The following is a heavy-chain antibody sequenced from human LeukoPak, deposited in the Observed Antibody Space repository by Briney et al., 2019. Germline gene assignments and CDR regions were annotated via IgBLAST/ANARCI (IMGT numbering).Heavy chain of an antibody. D-gene: IGHD3-3*01. Sequence: ASVKVSCKASGYTFTSYYMHWVRQAPGQGLEWMGIINPSGGGTSYAQKFQGRVTMTRDTSTSTVYMELSSLRSEDTAVYYCARARRFGVVINYFDYWGQGTLVTVSS. CDR3: ARARRFGVVINYFDY. CDR2: INPSGGGT. V-gene: IGHV1-46*01. J-gene: IGHJ4*02. CDR1: GYTFTSYY.